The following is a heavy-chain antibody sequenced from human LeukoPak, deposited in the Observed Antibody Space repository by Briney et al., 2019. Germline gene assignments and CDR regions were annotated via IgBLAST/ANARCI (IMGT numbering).Heavy chain of an antibody. CDR2: FDPEDGET. J-gene: IGHJ5*02. Sequence: ASVKVSRKVSGYTLTELSMHWVRQAPGKGLEWMGGFDPEDGETIYAQKFQGRVTMTEDTSTDTAYMELSSLRSEDTAVYYCATPKNDYGDYNWFDPWGRGTLVTVSS. D-gene: IGHD4-17*01. CDR1: GYTLTELS. V-gene: IGHV1-24*01. CDR3: ATPKNDYGDYNWFDP.